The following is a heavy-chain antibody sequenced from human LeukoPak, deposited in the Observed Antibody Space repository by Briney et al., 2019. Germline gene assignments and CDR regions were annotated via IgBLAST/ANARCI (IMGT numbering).Heavy chain of an antibody. CDR3: ARRSDSGGYFEGDY. Sequence: SETLSLTCTVSGASISSSPSFWGWIRQPPGKGLEWIGSIYYSGITYYNPSLKSRVTISIDTSKNHFSLMLSSVTAADTAVYYCARRSDSGGYFEGDYWGQGTLVTVSS. V-gene: IGHV4-39*02. CDR2: IYYSGIT. D-gene: IGHD3-22*01. CDR1: GASISSSPSF. J-gene: IGHJ4*02.